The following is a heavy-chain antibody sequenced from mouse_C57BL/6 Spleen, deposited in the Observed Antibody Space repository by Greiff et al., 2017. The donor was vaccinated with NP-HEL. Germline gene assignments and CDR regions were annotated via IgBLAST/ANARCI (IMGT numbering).Heavy chain of an antibody. Sequence: VQLQQSGPELVKPGASVKISCKASGYAFSSSWMNWVKQRPGKGLEWIGRIYPGDGDTNYNGKFKGKATLTADKSSSTAYLQLSSLTSEDSAVYYCARGGDCYFDYWGQGTTLTVSS. V-gene: IGHV1-82*01. CDR2: IYPGDGDT. J-gene: IGHJ2*01. CDR3: ARGGDCYFDY. CDR1: GYAFSSSW.